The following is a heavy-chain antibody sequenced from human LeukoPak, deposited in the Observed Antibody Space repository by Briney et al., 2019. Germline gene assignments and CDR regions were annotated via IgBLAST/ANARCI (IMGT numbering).Heavy chain of an antibody. CDR2: ISGGGGST. J-gene: IGHJ4*02. D-gene: IGHD1-26*01. Sequence: GRSLRLSCAASGFTFSSYAMSWVRQAPGKGLEWVSTISGGGGSTYYADSVKGRFTISRDNSKNTLYLQMNSLRAEDTAVYYCAKDFGSYGVWGQGTLVTVSS. CDR3: AKDFGSYGV. V-gene: IGHV3-23*01. CDR1: GFTFSSYA.